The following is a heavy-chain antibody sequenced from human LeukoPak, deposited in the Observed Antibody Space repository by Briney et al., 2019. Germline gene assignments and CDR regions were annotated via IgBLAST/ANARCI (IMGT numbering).Heavy chain of an antibody. CDR3: ARERHYDFWSGYYTSPDDAFDI. CDR2: INPNIDGT. Sequence: ASVKVSCKASGYTFTGYYMHSVRHAPGQGREWMVWINPNIDGTNYTQKFQGRVTMNKDTSISTAYMELSRLRSDDTAVYYCARERHYDFWSGYYTSPDDAFDIWGQGTMVTVSS. CDR1: GYTFTGYY. D-gene: IGHD3-3*01. J-gene: IGHJ3*02. V-gene: IGHV1-2*02.